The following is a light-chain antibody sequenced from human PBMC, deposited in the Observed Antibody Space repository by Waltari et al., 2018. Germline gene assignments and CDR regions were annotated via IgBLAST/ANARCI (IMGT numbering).Light chain of an antibody. CDR1: SSNIGSNY. V-gene: IGLV1-47*01. CDR2: RNN. J-gene: IGLJ3*02. Sequence: QSVLTQPPSASGTPGQRVTISCSGSSSNIGSNYVYWYQQLPGTAPKLLSERNNQRPSGVPARFSGSKSGTSASLAISGLRSEDEADYYCAAWDDSLSGLWVFGGGTKLTVL. CDR3: AAWDDSLSGLWV.